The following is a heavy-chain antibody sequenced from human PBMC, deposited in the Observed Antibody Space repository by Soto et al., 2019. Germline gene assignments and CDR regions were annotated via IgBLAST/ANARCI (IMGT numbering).Heavy chain of an antibody. CDR2: INPNSGGT. D-gene: IGHD3-3*01. CDR1: GYTFTGYY. CDR3: ARGITIFGVVISDYYGMDV. J-gene: IGHJ6*02. V-gene: IGHV1-2*04. Sequence: ASVKVSCKASGYTFTGYYMHWVRQAPGQGLEWMGWINPNSGGTNYAQKFQGWVTMTRDTSISTAYMELSRLRSDDTAVYYCARGITIFGVVISDYYGMDVWGQGTTVTVS.